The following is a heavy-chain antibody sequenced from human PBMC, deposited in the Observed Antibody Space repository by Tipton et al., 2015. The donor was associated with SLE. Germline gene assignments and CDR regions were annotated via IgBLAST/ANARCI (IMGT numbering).Heavy chain of an antibody. CDR3: AKDRSRIVVTAKYYFDY. Sequence: SLRLSCTASGFTFSDYAMVWVRQAPGKGLEWVSGISWNSGSIGYADSVKGRFTISRDNAKNSLYLQMNSLRAEDTAVYYCAKDRSRIVVTAKYYFDYWGQGTLVTVSS. V-gene: IGHV3-9*01. CDR1: GFTFSDYA. D-gene: IGHD3-22*01. J-gene: IGHJ4*02. CDR2: ISWNSGSI.